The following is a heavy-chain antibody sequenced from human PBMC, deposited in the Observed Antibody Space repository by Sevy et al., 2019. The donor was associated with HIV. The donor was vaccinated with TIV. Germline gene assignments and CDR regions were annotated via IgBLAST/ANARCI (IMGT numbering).Heavy chain of an antibody. D-gene: IGHD3-16*02. CDR3: ARDARLRLGELSLYLFDY. CDR1: GFTFSDYY. CDR2: ISSSGSTI. Sequence: GGSLRLSCAASGFTFSDYYISWIRQAPGKGLEWVSYISSSGSTIYYADSVKGRFTISRDNAKNSLYLQMNSLRAEDTAVYYCARDARLRLGELSLYLFDYWGQGTLVTVSS. J-gene: IGHJ4*02. V-gene: IGHV3-11*01.